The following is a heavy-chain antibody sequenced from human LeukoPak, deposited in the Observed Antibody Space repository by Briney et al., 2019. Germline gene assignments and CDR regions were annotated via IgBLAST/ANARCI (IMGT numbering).Heavy chain of an antibody. Sequence: GSLRLSCAASGFTFSSYEMNWVRQAPGKGLEWVSYISSSGSTIYYADSVKGRLTISRDNAKNSLYLQMNSLRAEDTAVYYCARVRRIIAAVGTGTRRENWFDPWGQGTLVTVSS. CDR3: ARVRRIIAAVGTGTRRENWFDP. V-gene: IGHV3-48*03. J-gene: IGHJ5*02. D-gene: IGHD6-13*01. CDR2: ISSSGSTI. CDR1: GFTFSSYE.